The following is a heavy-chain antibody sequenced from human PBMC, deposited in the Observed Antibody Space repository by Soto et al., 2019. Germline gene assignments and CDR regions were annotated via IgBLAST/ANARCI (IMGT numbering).Heavy chain of an antibody. V-gene: IGHV3-23*01. J-gene: IGHJ3*02. Sequence: PGGSLRLSCAASGFTFSSYAMSWVRQAPGKGLEWVSAISGSGGSTYYADSVKGRFTISRDNSKNTLYLQMNSLRAEDTAVYYCARDSGDYGLAFDIWGQGIMVTVSS. D-gene: IGHD4-17*01. CDR3: ARDSGDYGLAFDI. CDR1: GFTFSSYA. CDR2: ISGSGGST.